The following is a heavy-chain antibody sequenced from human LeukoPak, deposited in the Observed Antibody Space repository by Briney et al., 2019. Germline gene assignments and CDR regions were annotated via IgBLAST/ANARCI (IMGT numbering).Heavy chain of an antibody. CDR1: GFTFSKYW. D-gene: IGHD1-26*01. CDR2: IKQDGSEK. J-gene: IGHJ4*02. Sequence: GGSLRLSCAASGFTFSKYWMSWVRQAPGKGLEWVANIKQDGSEKYYVDSVKGRFTISRDNAKNSLFLQMNRLRAEDTAVYFCAREGSQSASGTYPGNDWGQGTLVTVSS. CDR3: AREGSQSASGTYPGND. V-gene: IGHV3-7*01.